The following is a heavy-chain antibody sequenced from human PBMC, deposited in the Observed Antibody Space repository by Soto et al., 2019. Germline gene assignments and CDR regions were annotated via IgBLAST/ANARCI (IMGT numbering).Heavy chain of an antibody. Sequence: QVQLVQSGAEEKKPGASVKVSCKASGYTFTGYAMHWVRQAPGQRLEWMGWINAGNGNTKYSRKFQGRVTITRDTSAGTAYMELSRLRSEDTAVYYCATAVAVAADFDYWGHGTLVTVSS. CDR1: GYTFTGYA. V-gene: IGHV1-3*05. CDR3: ATAVAVAADFDY. D-gene: IGHD6-19*01. CDR2: INAGNGNT. J-gene: IGHJ4*01.